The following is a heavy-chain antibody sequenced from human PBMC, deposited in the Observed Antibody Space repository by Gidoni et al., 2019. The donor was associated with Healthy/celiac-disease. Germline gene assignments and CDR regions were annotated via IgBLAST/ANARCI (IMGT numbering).Heavy chain of an antibody. CDR3: AKKLGSLYGMDV. J-gene: IGHJ6*02. CDR1: GFTFSSYG. D-gene: IGHD3-16*01. V-gene: IGHV3-30*18. Sequence: QVQLVESGGGVVQPGRSLRLSCAASGFTFSSYGMHWVRQAPGKGLEWVAVISYDGSNKYYADSVKGRFTISRDNSKNTLYLQMNSLRAEDTAVYYCAKKLGSLYGMDVWGQGTTVTVSS. CDR2: ISYDGSNK.